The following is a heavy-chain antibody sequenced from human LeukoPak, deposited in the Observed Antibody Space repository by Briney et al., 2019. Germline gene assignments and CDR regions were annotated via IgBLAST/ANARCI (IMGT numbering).Heavy chain of an antibody. Sequence: AGGSLRLSCAASGFTFSSYAMSWVRQAPGKGLEWVGRITTKAEGGTTDYAAPVKGRFSISRDDSKNTVYLQMNSLKTEDTAVYYCASYGSGSHDYWGQGSLVTVSS. CDR2: ITTKAEGGTT. CDR3: ASYGSGSHDY. D-gene: IGHD3-10*01. V-gene: IGHV3-15*01. CDR1: GFTFSSYA. J-gene: IGHJ4*02.